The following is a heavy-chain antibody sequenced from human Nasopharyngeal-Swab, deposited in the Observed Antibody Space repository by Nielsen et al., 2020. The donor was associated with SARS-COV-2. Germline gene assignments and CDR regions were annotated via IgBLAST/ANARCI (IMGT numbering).Heavy chain of an antibody. Sequence: ASVQVSCKASGYTFTGYYMHWVRQAPGQGLEWMGRINPNSGGTNYAQKFQGRVTMTRDTSISTAYMELSRLRSDDTAVYYCARHGIAAAGIHPCDYWGQGTLVTVSS. CDR3: ARHGIAAAGIHPCDY. D-gene: IGHD6-13*01. CDR2: INPNSGGT. CDR1: GYTFTGYY. V-gene: IGHV1-2*06. J-gene: IGHJ4*02.